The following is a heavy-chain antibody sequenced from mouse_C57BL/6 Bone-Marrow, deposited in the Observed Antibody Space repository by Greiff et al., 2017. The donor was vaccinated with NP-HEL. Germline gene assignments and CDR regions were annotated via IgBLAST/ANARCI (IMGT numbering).Heavy chain of an antibody. CDR2: INPYNGGT. CDR3: ARFDYGPSSYWYFDV. D-gene: IGHD2-4*01. J-gene: IGHJ1*03. V-gene: IGHV1-19*01. Sequence: EVQLVESGPVLVKPGASVKMSCKASGYTFTDYYMNWVKQSHGKSLEWIGVINPYNGGTSYNQKFKGKATLTVDKSSSTAYMELNSLTSEDSAVYYCARFDYGPSSYWYFDVWGTGTTVTVSS. CDR1: GYTFTDYY.